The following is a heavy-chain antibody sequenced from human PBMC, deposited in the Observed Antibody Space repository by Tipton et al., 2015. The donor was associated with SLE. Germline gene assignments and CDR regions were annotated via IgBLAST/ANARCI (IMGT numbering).Heavy chain of an antibody. Sequence: TLSLTCTVSGYSISSGHYWGWIRQPPGKGLEWIGSIYHSGSTYYNPSLKSRVTISVDTSKNQFSLRLSSVTAADTAVYYCASSAVTAYHYFDYWGQGTLVTVSS. J-gene: IGHJ4*02. V-gene: IGHV4-38-2*02. CDR3: ASSAVTAYHYFDY. CDR1: GYSISSGHY. D-gene: IGHD2-21*02. CDR2: IYHSGST.